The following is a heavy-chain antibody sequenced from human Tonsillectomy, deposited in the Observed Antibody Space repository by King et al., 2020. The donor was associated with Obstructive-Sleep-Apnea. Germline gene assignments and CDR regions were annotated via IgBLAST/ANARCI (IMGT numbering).Heavy chain of an antibody. CDR1: GGSISSHY. CDR2: INYSGST. Sequence: QLQESGPGLVKPSETLSLTCAVSGGSISSHYWSWIRQPPGKGLEWIGYINYSGSTNYNPSLKIRVTISLDKSKNQFSLRLRSVTAAETAVYYCARLRSVAGTRTPSFDVWGQGPLVTVSS. V-gene: IGHV4-59*08. D-gene: IGHD6-19*01. CDR3: ARLRSVAGTRTPSFDV. J-gene: IGHJ3*01.